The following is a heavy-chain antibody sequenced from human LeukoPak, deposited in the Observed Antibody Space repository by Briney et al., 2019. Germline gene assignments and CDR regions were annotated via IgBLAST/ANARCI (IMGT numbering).Heavy chain of an antibody. Sequence: GESLKISCKVSGYSFTSYWIGWVRQMPGKGLEWMGIIYPDDSDTRYSPSFQGQVTISADKSISTAYLQWSSLKASDTAVYYCARRWYSGYDFYFDYWGQGTLVTVSS. CDR3: ARRWYSGYDFYFDY. CDR2: IYPDDSDT. D-gene: IGHD5-12*01. CDR1: GYSFTSYW. V-gene: IGHV5-51*01. J-gene: IGHJ4*02.